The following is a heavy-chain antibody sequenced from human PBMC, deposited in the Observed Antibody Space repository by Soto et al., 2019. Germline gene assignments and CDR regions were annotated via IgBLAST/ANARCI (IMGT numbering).Heavy chain of an antibody. CDR2: ISGSGGST. CDR3: VFLRAVDGIRGYTTVSAFLLNRTSDL. J-gene: IGHJ2*01. D-gene: IGHD3-3*01. Sequence: GKGLEWVSAISGSGGSTYYADSVKGRFTISRDNSKNTLYLQMNSLRAEDTAVYYCVFLRAVDGIRGYTTVSAFLLNRTSDL. V-gene: IGHV3-23*01.